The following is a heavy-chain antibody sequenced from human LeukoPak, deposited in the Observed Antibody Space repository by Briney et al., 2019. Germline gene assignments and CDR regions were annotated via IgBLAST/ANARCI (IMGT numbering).Heavy chain of an antibody. CDR3: AKPLHDYGDSYFDY. Sequence: GGSLRLSCAASGFTFSIYAMTWVRQAPGKGLEWVSAIGGSGDRTYYADSVKGRFTISRDNSKNTLYLQMNSLRAEDTAVYYCAKPLHDYGDSYFDYWGQGTLVTVSS. CDR2: IGGSGDRT. D-gene: IGHD4-17*01. CDR1: GFTFSIYA. J-gene: IGHJ4*02. V-gene: IGHV3-23*01.